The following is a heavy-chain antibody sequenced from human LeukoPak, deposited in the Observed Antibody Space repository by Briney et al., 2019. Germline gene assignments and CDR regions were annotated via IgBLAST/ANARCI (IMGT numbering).Heavy chain of an antibody. Sequence: GGSLRLSCAASGFTFSTSWMHWVRQAPGKGLAWVSRINGDGSTTGYADSVKGRFTISRDNTKNTLYLHMNSLRAEDTAVYYCASSSISAAPFDPWGQGTLVTVSS. V-gene: IGHV3-74*01. CDR1: GFTFSTSW. J-gene: IGHJ5*02. CDR3: ASSSISAAPFDP. D-gene: IGHD6-13*01. CDR2: INGDGSTT.